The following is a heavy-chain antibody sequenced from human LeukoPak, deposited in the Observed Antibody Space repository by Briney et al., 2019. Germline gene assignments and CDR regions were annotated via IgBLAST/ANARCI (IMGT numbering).Heavy chain of an antibody. CDR2: IYYNGST. CDR1: GGSISSGGYY. D-gene: IGHD3-22*01. CDR3: ARSIVVVTVFDY. J-gene: IGHJ4*02. V-gene: IGHV4-31*03. Sequence: SQTLSLTCTVSGGSISSGGYYWSWIRQHPGKGLEWIGYIYYNGSTYYNPSLKSRATISVDTSKNQFSLKLSSVTAADTAVYYCARSIVVVTVFDYWGQGTLVTVSS.